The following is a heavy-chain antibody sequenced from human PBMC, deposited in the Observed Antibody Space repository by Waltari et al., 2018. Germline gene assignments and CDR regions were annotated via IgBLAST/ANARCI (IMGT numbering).Heavy chain of an antibody. D-gene: IGHD6-13*01. CDR1: GFTFSSYS. CDR2: NSSSSSYI. J-gene: IGHJ4*02. CDR3: ARVEAAAGKIDY. V-gene: IGHV3-21*01. Sequence: EVQLVESGGGLVKPGGSLRLSCAASGFTFSSYSMNWVRQAPGKGLEWVSSNSSSSSYIYYADSVKGRFTISRDNAKNSLYLQMNSLRAEDTAVYYCARVEAAAGKIDYWGQGTLVTVSS.